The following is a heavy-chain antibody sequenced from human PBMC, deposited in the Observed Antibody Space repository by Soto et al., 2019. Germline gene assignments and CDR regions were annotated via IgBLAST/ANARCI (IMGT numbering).Heavy chain of an antibody. V-gene: IGHV3-30*18. D-gene: IGHD1-1*01. Sequence: QVQLVESGGGVVQPGRSLRLSCAASGFTFSHYALHWVRQAPGKGLEWVAGISYDGGNEYYADSEKGRFTISRDSPKNTLYLQMNSLGPEDTAVYYCVKGGTTSAFSTFDIWGRGIVVTVSS. J-gene: IGHJ3*02. CDR1: GFTFSHYA. CDR3: VKGGTTSAFSTFDI. CDR2: ISYDGGNE.